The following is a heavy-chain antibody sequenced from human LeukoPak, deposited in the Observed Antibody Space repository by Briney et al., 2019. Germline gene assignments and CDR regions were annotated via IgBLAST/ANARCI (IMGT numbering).Heavy chain of an antibody. D-gene: IGHD1-1*01. Sequence: SETLSLTCTVSGGSISSYYWSWIRQPPGKGLEWIGYIYYSGSTNYNPSLKSRVTISVDTSKNQFSLKLSSVTAADTAVYYCARGVGGTTMAYGVTLDYWGQGTLVTVSS. J-gene: IGHJ4*02. CDR3: ARGVGGTTMAYGVTLDY. V-gene: IGHV4-59*01. CDR2: IYYSGST. CDR1: GGSISSYY.